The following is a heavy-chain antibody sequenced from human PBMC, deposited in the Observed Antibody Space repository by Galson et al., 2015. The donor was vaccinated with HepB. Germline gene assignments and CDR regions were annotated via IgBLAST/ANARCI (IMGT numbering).Heavy chain of an antibody. Sequence: SLRLSCEASGFTFSGSAIHWVRQASGKRLEWVGRIGSKDSNYATSYGASLKGRFTISSDDSKNTAYLHMYRLKTEDTAVYYCTRLGDLSGYSSNWAQETLVTVSS. D-gene: IGHD5-18*01. CDR1: GFTFSGSA. CDR2: IGSKDSNYAT. J-gene: IGHJ4*02. V-gene: IGHV3-73*01. CDR3: TRLGDLSGYSSN.